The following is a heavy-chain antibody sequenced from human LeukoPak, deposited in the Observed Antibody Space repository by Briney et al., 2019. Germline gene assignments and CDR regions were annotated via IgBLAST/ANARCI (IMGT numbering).Heavy chain of an antibody. CDR2: ISGNGRST. CDR3: AKARGGWQQLFDY. J-gene: IGHJ4*02. V-gene: IGHV3-23*01. CDR1: GFSISAYG. D-gene: IGHD5-24*01. Sequence: PGGSLRLSCAASGFSISAYGVTWVRRAPGKGLEWVSAISGNGRSTYYADSVKGRFTISRDISKNTLYLQMNSLSAEETAVYYCAKARGGWQQLFDYWGQGTLVTVSS.